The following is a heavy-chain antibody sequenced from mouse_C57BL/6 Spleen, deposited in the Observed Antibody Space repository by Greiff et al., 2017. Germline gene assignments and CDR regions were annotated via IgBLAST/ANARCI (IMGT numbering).Heavy chain of an antibody. J-gene: IGHJ1*03. D-gene: IGHD2-10*01. CDR2: ISYDGSN. Sequence: EVQVVESGPGLVKPSQSLSLTCSVTGYSITSGYYWNWIRQFPGNKLEWMGYISYDGSNNYNPSLKNRISITRDTSKNQFFLKLNSVTTEDTATYYCARVAYTGYFDVWGTGTTVTVSS. V-gene: IGHV3-6*01. CDR3: ARVAYTGYFDV. CDR1: GYSITSGYY.